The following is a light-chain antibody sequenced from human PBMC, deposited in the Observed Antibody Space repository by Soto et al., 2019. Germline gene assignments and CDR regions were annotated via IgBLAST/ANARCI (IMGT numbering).Light chain of an antibody. CDR3: QQSYVTPLT. Sequence: INSDLIWYQHKPGKAPRLLPYDASSLQIGVPSRFSGSGSGTDFTLTISDLQPDDLGTYYCQQSYVTPLTFGGGTKVDIK. CDR1: INSD. CDR2: DAS. V-gene: IGKV1-39*01. J-gene: IGKJ4*01.